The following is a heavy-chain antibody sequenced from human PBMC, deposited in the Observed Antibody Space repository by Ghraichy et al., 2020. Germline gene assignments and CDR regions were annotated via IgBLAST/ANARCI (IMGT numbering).Heavy chain of an antibody. CDR1: GFSFSDYW. D-gene: IGHD2-15*01. V-gene: IGHV3-74*01. Sequence: GGSLRLSCSASGFSFSDYWMHWVRQAPGKGLEWVSHISGDGTIIHYADSVKDRFTISRDNAQNTLYLQVNSLRAEDTAVYYCAREVPVYCSGVSGYFGDYWGQGTLVTVSS. J-gene: IGHJ4*02. CDR3: AREVPVYCSGVSGYFGDY. CDR2: ISGDGTII.